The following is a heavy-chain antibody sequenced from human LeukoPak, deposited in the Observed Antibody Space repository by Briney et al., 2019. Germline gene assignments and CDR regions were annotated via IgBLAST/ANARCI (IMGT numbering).Heavy chain of an antibody. CDR3: ARDRLGIAVAGPSMDV. J-gene: IGHJ6*02. CDR2: MNPNSGNT. CDR1: GYTFTSYD. Sequence: ASVKVSCKASGYTFTSYDINWVRQATGQGLEWMGWMNPNSGNTGYAQKFQGRVTMTRNTSISTAYMELSSLRSDDTAVYYCARDRLGIAVAGPSMDVWGQGTTVTVSS. V-gene: IGHV1-8*01. D-gene: IGHD6-19*01.